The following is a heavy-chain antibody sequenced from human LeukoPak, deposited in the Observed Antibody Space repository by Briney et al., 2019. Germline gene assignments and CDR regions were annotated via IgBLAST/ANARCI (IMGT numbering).Heavy chain of an antibody. Sequence: GGSLRLSCAVSGFTFRSNWMHWVRQAPGKGLVWVSRINTDGSGTTYADSVKGRFTISRDNAKNTLYLQMNSLRVEDTAVYSCARGWYGPDSCGQGTLVTVSS. V-gene: IGHV3-74*01. D-gene: IGHD1-14*01. J-gene: IGHJ5*01. CDR3: ARGWYGPDS. CDR1: GFTFRSNW. CDR2: INTDGSGT.